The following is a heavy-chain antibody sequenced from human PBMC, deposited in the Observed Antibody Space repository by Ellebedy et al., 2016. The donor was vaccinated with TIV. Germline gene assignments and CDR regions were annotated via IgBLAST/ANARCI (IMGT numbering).Heavy chain of an antibody. J-gene: IGHJ3*02. D-gene: IGHD4-17*01. Sequence: GGSLRLSCATSGFSFRSYWMTWVRQAPGKGLEWVANIRQDGSDMYYVDSVKGRFTISRDNAKNSLYLLINRLSAEDTGVYYCATDGSYGDYRSPTHAFEIWGQGTMVTVSS. CDR1: GFSFRSYW. CDR3: ATDGSYGDYRSPTHAFEI. V-gene: IGHV3-7*01. CDR2: IRQDGSDM.